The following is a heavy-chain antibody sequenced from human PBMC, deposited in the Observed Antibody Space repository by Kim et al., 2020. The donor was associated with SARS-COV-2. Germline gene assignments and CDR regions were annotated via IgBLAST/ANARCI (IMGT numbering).Heavy chain of an antibody. Sequence: KFQGRVTMTRDTSTSTVYMELSSLRSEDTAVYYCASTYSGSYWDDDAFDIWGQGTMVTVSS. D-gene: IGHD1-26*01. J-gene: IGHJ3*02. CDR3: ASTYSGSYWDDDAFDI. V-gene: IGHV1-46*01.